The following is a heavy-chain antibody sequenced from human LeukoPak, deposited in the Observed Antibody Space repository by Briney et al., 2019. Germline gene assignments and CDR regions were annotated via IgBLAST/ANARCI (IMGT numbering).Heavy chain of an antibody. Sequence: SETLSLTCTVSGGSISSYYWSWIRQPAGKGLEWIGRIYTSGSTNYNPSLKSRVTMSVDTSKNQFSLKLSSVTAADTAVYYCARDYLTYSSGWYGLYYYYGMDVWGRGTTVTVSS. CDR3: ARDYLTYSSGWYGLYYYYGMDV. J-gene: IGHJ6*02. CDR1: GGSISSYY. V-gene: IGHV4-4*07. CDR2: IYTSGST. D-gene: IGHD6-19*01.